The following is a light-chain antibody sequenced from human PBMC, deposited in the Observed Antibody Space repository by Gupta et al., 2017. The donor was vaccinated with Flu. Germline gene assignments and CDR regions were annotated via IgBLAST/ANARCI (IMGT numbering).Light chain of an antibody. CDR1: QSVSSY. J-gene: IGKJ4*01. CDR3: QQRSDWPPVT. Sequence: ATLSWSPGERATLSCRASQSVSSYLAWYQQKPGQAPRLLIYDASNRATGIPARFSGSGSGTDFTLTISSLEPEDFAVYYCQQRSDWPPVTFGGGTKVEIK. CDR2: DAS. V-gene: IGKV3-11*01.